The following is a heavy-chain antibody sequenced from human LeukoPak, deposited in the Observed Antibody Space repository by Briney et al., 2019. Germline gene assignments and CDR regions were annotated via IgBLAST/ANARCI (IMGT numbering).Heavy chain of an antibody. CDR1: GFIFSSAW. CDR3: TTTHYNFYDLDH. D-gene: IGHD3-3*01. CDR2: IKTKTDGWTT. Sequence: PGGSLRLSCAASGFIFSSAWMSWVRQAPGKGLEWVGHIKTKTDGWTTDYAAPVKGRFTISRDDSKNTVYLQMNSLKTEDTAVYYCTTTHYNFYDLDHWGQGTLATVSS. J-gene: IGHJ4*02. V-gene: IGHV3-15*01.